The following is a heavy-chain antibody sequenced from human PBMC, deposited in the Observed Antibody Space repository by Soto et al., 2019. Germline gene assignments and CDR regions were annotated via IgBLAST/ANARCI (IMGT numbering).Heavy chain of an antibody. CDR2: IYYSGST. V-gene: IGHV4-59*01. CDR1: GGSISSYY. CDR3: ARLGYCSTSCRHWFDP. Sequence: SETLSLTCTVSGGSISSYYWSWIRQPPVKGLEWIGYIYYSGSTNYNPSLKSRVTISVDTSKNQFSLKLSSVTAADTAVYYCARLGYCSTSCRHWFDPWGQGTLVTVSS. J-gene: IGHJ5*02. D-gene: IGHD2-2*01.